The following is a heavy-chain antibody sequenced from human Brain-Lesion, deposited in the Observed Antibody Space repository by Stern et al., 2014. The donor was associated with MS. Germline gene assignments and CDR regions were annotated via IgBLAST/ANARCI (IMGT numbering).Heavy chain of an antibody. CDR2: IYYSGNT. CDR3: AGEEDIRYCSGGSCTGNWFDP. CDR1: GGSVSSTSYA. J-gene: IGHJ5*02. Sequence: VQLVESGPGLVKPSETLSLTCTVAGGSVSSTSYAWAWIRQPPGKGLEWIGTIYYSGNTYYSPPLKGRPTISRDTSKKLFSLQLRSVTAADTAVYYCAGEEDIRYCSGGSCTGNWFDPWGQGTLVTVSS. V-gene: IGHV4-39*01. D-gene: IGHD2-15*01.